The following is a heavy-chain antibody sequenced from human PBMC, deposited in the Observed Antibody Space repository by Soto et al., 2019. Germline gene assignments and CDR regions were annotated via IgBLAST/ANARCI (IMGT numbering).Heavy chain of an antibody. V-gene: IGHV1-18*01. CDR2: ISPYSGNT. CDR1: GYIFVNYG. CDR3: AMVDNYVPPTPQDV. Sequence: QVQLVQSGDEVRKPGSSVKVSCKASGYIFVNYGIAWVRQAPGQGLEWMGWISPYSGNTHYASKVQGRLTMTTDTSTRPASMDMGSLTSDDTAVYYSAMVDNYVPPTPQDVWGQGTTVTVSS. D-gene: IGHD3-16*01. J-gene: IGHJ6*02.